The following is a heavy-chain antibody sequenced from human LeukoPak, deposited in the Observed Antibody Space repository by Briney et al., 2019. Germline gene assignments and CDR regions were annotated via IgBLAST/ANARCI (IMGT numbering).Heavy chain of an antibody. CDR2: IYYSGST. CDR1: GGSISSYY. CDR3: ARGDGGNFDY. V-gene: IGHV4-59*01. D-gene: IGHD4-23*01. Sequence: SETLSLTCTVSGGSISSYYWSWIRQPPGKGLEWIGYIYYSGSTNYNPSLKSRVTISVDTSKNQFPLKLSSVTAADTAVYYCARGDGGNFDYWGQGTLVTVSS. J-gene: IGHJ4*02.